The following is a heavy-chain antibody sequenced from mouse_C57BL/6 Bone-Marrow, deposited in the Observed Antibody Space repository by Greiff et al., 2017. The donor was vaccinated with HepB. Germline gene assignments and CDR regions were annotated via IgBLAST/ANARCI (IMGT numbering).Heavy chain of an antibody. J-gene: IGHJ3*01. CDR3: AGELGRRFAY. Sequence: VQLQQSGAELARPGASVKLSCKASGYTFTSYGISWVKQRTGQGLEWIGEIYPRSGNTYYNEKFKGKATLTADKSSSKAYMELRSLTSEDSAVYFCAGELGRRFAYWGQGTLVTVSA. D-gene: IGHD4-1*01. V-gene: IGHV1-81*01. CDR1: GYTFTSYG. CDR2: IYPRSGNT.